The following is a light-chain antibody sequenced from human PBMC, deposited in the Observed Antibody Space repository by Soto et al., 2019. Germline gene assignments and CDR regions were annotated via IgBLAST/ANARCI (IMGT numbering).Light chain of an antibody. CDR2: LEGGGTY. CDR3: ETWDSDIWV. CDR1: SGHISFI. V-gene: IGLV4-60*03. J-gene: IGLJ3*02. Sequence: QPVLTQSSSASASLGSSVKLTCTLSSGHISFIIAWHQQQPGKAPRYLMNLEGGGTYIKGSGVPDRFSGSSSGADRYLTISKLQSEDEADYYCETWDSDIWVFGGGTQLTVL.